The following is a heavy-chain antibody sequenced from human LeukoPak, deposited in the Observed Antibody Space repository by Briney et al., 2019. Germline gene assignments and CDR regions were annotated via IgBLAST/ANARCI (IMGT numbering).Heavy chain of an antibody. CDR1: GFTFRSYT. D-gene: IGHD1-7*01. Sequence: PGGTLRLSCAASGFTFRSYTMNWARKAPGKGLEWVLSISSRSSNIYYADSVKGRFTISRDNAKNSLILQMNGLRAEDTAVYYCAREGNYYFDYWGQGTLVTVSS. CDR2: ISSRSSNI. J-gene: IGHJ4*02. CDR3: AREGNYYFDY. V-gene: IGHV3-21*01.